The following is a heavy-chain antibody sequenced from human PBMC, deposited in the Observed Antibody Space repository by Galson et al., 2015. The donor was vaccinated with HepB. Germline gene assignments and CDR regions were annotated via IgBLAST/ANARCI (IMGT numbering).Heavy chain of an antibody. V-gene: IGHV3-33*06. CDR1: GFTFSSYG. D-gene: IGHD2-15*01. J-gene: IGHJ3*02. CDR3: AKGRYCSGGSCYSGAFDI. CDR2: IWYDGSNK. Sequence: SLRLSCAASGFTFSSYGMHWVRQAPGKGLEWVAVIWYDGSNKYYADSVKGRFTISRDDSKNTLYLQMNSLRAEDTAVYYCAKGRYCSGGSCYSGAFDIWGQGTMVTVSS.